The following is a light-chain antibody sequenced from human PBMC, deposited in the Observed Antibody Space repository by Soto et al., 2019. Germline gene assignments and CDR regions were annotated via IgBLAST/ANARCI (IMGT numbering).Light chain of an antibody. CDR2: DAS. CDR3: QQYNIYST. CDR1: QSVRDY. V-gene: IGKV3-11*01. J-gene: IGKJ2*01. Sequence: EIVLTQSPVTLSLSAGETATLSCRASQSVRDYLAWYQQKPGQAPRLLIYDASNRATGIPARFSGSGSGTDFTLSIISLEPEDFATYYCQQYNIYSTFGQGTKLEIK.